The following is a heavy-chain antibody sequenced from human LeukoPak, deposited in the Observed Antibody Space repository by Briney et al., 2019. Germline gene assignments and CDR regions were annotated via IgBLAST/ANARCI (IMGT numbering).Heavy chain of an antibody. D-gene: IGHD3-10*01. J-gene: IGHJ4*02. CDR2: IRYDGSNK. CDR1: GFTFSSYG. V-gene: IGHV3-30*02. CDR3: ATMVRGVTTFDY. Sequence: PGGSLRLSCAASGFTFSSYGMHWVRQAPGKGLEWVAFIRYDGSNKYYADSVKGRFTIPRDNSKNTLYLQMNSLRAEDTAVYYCATMVRGVTTFDYWGQGTLVTVSS.